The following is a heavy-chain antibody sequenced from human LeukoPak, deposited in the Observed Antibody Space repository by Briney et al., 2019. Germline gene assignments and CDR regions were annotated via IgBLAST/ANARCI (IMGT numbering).Heavy chain of an antibody. D-gene: IGHD2-2*01. CDR1: GYTFTSYY. Sequence: GASVKVSCKASGYTFTSYYMHWVRQAPGQGREWMGIINPSGGSTSYAQKFQGRVTMTRDTSTSTVYMELSSLRSEDTAVYYCAREGVPAANSAEYFQHWGQGTLVTVSS. J-gene: IGHJ1*01. CDR3: AREGVPAANSAEYFQH. V-gene: IGHV1-46*01. CDR2: INPSGGST.